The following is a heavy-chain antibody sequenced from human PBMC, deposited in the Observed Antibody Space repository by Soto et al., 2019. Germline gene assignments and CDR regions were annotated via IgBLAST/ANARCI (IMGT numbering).Heavy chain of an antibody. V-gene: IGHV4-34*01. Sequence: SETLSLTCAVYGGSFSGYYWSWIRQPPGKGLEWIGEINHSGSTNYNPSLKSRVTISVDTSKNQFSLKLISVTAADTAVYYCARGRPIITMIVVVITDAFDIWGQGTMVTVSS. D-gene: IGHD3-22*01. CDR1: GGSFSGYY. CDR3: ARGRPIITMIVVVITDAFDI. CDR2: INHSGST. J-gene: IGHJ3*02.